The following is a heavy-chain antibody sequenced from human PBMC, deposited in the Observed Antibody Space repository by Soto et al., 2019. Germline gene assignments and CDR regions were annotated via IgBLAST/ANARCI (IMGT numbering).Heavy chain of an antibody. CDR3: AREAVVAAAIDY. J-gene: IGHJ4*02. D-gene: IGHD6-13*01. Sequence: LSLTCTVSGGSISSGGYYWSWIRQHPGKGLEWIGYIYYSGSTYYNPSLKSRVTISVDTSKNQFSLKLSSVTAADTAVYYCAREAVVAAAIDYWGQGTLVTVSS. CDR2: IYYSGST. CDR1: GGSISSGGYY. V-gene: IGHV4-31*03.